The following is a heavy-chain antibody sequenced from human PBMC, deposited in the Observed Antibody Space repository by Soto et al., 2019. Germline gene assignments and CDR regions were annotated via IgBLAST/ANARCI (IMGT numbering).Heavy chain of an antibody. Sequence: PGEALKISCDASGYTFTTYWLGLVLQIPGKGLECMWIIYPGNSDTTYSASFQGQDTISTDESISTVYLQWRSLKASDIPMYHCARHDHYPYRGQGTLGTLSS. CDR1: GYTFTTYW. D-gene: IGHD3-10*01. CDR2: IYPGNSDT. J-gene: IGHJ4*02. CDR3: ARHDHYPY. V-gene: IGHV5-51*01.